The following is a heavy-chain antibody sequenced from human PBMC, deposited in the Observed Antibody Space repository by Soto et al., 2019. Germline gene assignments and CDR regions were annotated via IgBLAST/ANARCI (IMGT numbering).Heavy chain of an antibody. CDR2: IIPIFGAA. D-gene: IGHD3-3*01. CDR1: GGTFSSYA. J-gene: IGHJ6*02. V-gene: IGHV1-69*06. CDR3: ASGIIRGYYYYYGMDV. Sequence: SVKVSCKASGGTFSSYAISWVRQAPGQGLEWMGGIIPIFGAANYAQKFQGRVTITADKSTSTAYMELSSLRSEDTAVYYCASGIIRGYYYYYGMDVWGQGTKVTVSS.